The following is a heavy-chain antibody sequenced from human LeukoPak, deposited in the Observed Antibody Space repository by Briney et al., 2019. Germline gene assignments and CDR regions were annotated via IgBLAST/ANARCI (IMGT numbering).Heavy chain of an antibody. Sequence: PSETLSLTCTVSGYSISSGYYWGWIRQPPGKGLEWIGSIYHSGSTYYNPSLESRVTISVDTSKNQFSLKLSSVTAADTAVYYCASRTYYYGSGSYLFDYWGQGTLVTVSS. D-gene: IGHD3-10*01. V-gene: IGHV4-38-2*02. CDR1: GYSISSGYY. CDR3: ASRTYYYGSGSYLFDY. CDR2: IYHSGST. J-gene: IGHJ4*02.